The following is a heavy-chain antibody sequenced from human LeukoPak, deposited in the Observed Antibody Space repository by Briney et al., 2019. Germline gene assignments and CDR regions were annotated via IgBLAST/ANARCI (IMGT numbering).Heavy chain of an antibody. J-gene: IGHJ4*02. Sequence: SETLSLTCTVSGGSTSSYYWGWIRQPPGKGLEWIGYIYYSGSTNYNPSLKSRVTISVDTSKNQFSLKLSSVTAADTAVYYCARGATNYYDNFDYWGQGTLVTVSS. D-gene: IGHD3-22*01. CDR2: IYYSGST. CDR3: ARGATNYYDNFDY. V-gene: IGHV4-59*01. CDR1: GGSTSSYY.